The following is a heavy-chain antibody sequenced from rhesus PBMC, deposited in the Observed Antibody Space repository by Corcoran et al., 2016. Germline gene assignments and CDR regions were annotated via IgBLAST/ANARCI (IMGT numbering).Heavy chain of an antibody. J-gene: IGHJ4*01. CDR1: GFTFSNYY. Sequence: LVESGGGLVQPGGSLRLSCAASGFTFSNYYMHWVRQAQGKGLEWVGLIRNKANSYTTEYAAAVKGRFTISRDDSKKSLDLQVSSLKTEDTAVYYCTKEREIQGVQLVFDYWGQGVLVTVSS. D-gene: IGHD5-24*01. CDR2: IRNKANSYTT. V-gene: IGHV3-13*01. CDR3: TKEREIQGVQLVFDY.